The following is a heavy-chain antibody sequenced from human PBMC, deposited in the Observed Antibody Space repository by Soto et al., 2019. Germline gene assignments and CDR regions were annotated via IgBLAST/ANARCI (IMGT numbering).Heavy chain of an antibody. CDR1: GGTFSSYA. CDR3: ARGLIAAAGTFDY. CDR2: IIPIFGTA. V-gene: IGHV1-69*13. Sequence: SVKVSCKASGGTFSSYAISWVRQAPGQGLEWMGGIIPIFGTANYAQKFQGRVTITADESTSTAYMELSSLRSEDTAVYYCARGLIAAAGTFDYWGQGTLVTVSS. D-gene: IGHD6-13*01. J-gene: IGHJ4*02.